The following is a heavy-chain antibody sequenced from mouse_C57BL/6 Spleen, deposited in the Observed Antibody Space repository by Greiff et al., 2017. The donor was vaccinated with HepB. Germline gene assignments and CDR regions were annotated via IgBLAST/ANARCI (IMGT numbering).Heavy chain of an antibody. CDR1: GYTFTSYW. Sequence: QVQLQQPGAELVMPGASVKLSCKASGYTFTSYWMHWVKQRPGQGLEWIGEIDPSDSYTNYNQKFKGKSTLTVDKSSSTAYMQLSSLTSEDSAVYYCARQLRRFSAWFAYWGQGTLVTVSA. CDR2: IDPSDSYT. D-gene: IGHD3-2*02. J-gene: IGHJ3*01. V-gene: IGHV1-69*01. CDR3: ARQLRRFSAWFAY.